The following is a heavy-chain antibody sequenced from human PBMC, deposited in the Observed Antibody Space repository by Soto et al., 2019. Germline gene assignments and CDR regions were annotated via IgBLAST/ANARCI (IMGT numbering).Heavy chain of an antibody. J-gene: IGHJ2*01. CDR3: ARRLGSLPTANLDL. D-gene: IGHD3-16*01. V-gene: IGHV3-21*01. CDR1: GFTFSTYS. Sequence: PSLSCAASGFTFSTYSMTWVRQTPGRGLEWVSSISGDSHYIFYADSVKGRFTISRDNAKNSLYLQMNSLRAEDTAVYYCARRLGSLPTANLDLWGRGPLVTVYS. CDR2: ISGDSHYI.